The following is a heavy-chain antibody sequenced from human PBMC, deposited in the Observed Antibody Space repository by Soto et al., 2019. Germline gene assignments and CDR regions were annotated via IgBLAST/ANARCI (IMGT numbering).Heavy chain of an antibody. CDR3: ARDGTLYDSSAYYYLY. D-gene: IGHD3-22*01. CDR2: ITPMFGTP. V-gene: IGHV1-69*13. J-gene: IGHJ4*03. Sequence: SVKVSCKASGGTFSRYTITWVRQAPGQGLEWMGGITPMFGTPNYAQKFQGRVTITADESTSTAYMELSSLRSEDTAMYYCARDGTLYDSSAYYYLYWGQGTMVTVSS. CDR1: GGTFSRYT.